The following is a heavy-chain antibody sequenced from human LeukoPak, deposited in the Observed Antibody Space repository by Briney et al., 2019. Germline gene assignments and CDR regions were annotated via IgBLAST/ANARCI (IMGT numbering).Heavy chain of an antibody. V-gene: IGHV4-59*01. CDR1: GGSISSYY. Sequence: PSETLSLTCTVSGGSISSYYWSWLRQPPGKGLEWIGYIYYSGSTNYNPSLKSRVTISVDTSKNQFSLKLSSVTAADTAVYYCARVPYSNPSYYYYYMDVWGKGTTVTVSS. CDR3: ARVPYSNPSYYYYYMDV. J-gene: IGHJ6*03. CDR2: IYYSGST. D-gene: IGHD4-11*01.